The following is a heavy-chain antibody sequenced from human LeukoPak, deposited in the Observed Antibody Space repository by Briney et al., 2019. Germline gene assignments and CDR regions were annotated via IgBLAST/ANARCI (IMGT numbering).Heavy chain of an antibody. CDR3: ARSSSGWPLYFDC. V-gene: IGHV1-2*02. Sequence: GASVKVSCKASGYTFTGYYIHWVRQAPGQGLKWMGWINPKSGGTKFAQKHQGGVTMTADTSIDTAYLELSNLKSDDTAIYYCARSSSGWPLYFDCWGQGTLVTVSS. D-gene: IGHD6-19*01. J-gene: IGHJ4*02. CDR2: INPKSGGT. CDR1: GYTFTGYY.